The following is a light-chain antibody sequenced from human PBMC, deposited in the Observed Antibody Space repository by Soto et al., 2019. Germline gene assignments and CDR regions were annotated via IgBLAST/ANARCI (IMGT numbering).Light chain of an antibody. CDR2: GAS. V-gene: IGKV1-9*01. CDR1: QGINSF. CDR3: QQLTNYRFT. Sequence: IQLTQSPSSLSASVGDRVTITCRASQGINSFLAWYQQKPGKAPKLLIYGASTLQSGVPSRFSGSGSGTDFTLTISSVEPEDFATYYCQQLTNYRFTFGQGTQLQIK. J-gene: IGKJ2*01.